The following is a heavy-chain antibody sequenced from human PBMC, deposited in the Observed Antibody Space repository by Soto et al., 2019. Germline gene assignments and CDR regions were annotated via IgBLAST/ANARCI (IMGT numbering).Heavy chain of an antibody. CDR1: GDSISSGDLY. V-gene: IGHV4-30-4*01. D-gene: IGHD3-3*01. J-gene: IGHJ4*02. CDR2: IYDSGST. Sequence: SETLSLTCSVSGDSISSGDLYWSWIRQPPGKGLEWIGYIYDSGSTYYNPSLKSRINMSVDMSKNRFSLKLTSVTAADTAVYYCATTVDFWSGYYAYWGQGTLVTVSS. CDR3: ATTVDFWSGYYAY.